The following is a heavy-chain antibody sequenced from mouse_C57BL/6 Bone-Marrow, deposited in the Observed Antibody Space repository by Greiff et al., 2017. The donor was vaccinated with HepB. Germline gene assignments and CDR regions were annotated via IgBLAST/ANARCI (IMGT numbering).Heavy chain of an antibody. Sequence: VQLVESGPELVKPGASVKLSCKASGYTFTSYDINWVKQRPGQGLEWIGWIYPRDGSTKYNEKFKGKATLTVDTSSSTAYMELHSLTSEDSAVYFCAREDDYYAMDYWGQGTSVTVSS. J-gene: IGHJ4*01. CDR1: GYTFTSYD. CDR3: AREDDYYAMDY. CDR2: IYPRDGST. V-gene: IGHV1-85*01.